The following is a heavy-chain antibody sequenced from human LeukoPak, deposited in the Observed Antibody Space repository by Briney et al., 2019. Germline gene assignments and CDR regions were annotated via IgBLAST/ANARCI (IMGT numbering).Heavy chain of an antibody. J-gene: IGHJ6*03. CDR2: IYYSGST. CDR3: ARDRPGFTSYYYYYYMDV. D-gene: IGHD3-16*01. V-gene: IGHV4-39*07. CDR1: GGSISSSSYY. Sequence: SETLSLTCTVSGGSISSSSYYWGWIRQPPGKGLEWIGSIYYSGSTYYNPSLKSRVTISVDTSKNQFSLKLSSVTAADTAVYCCARDRPGFTSYYYYYYMDVWGKGTTVTISS.